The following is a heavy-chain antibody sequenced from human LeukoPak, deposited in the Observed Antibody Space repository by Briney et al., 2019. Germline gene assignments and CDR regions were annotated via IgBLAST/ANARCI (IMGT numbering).Heavy chain of an antibody. CDR3: ARTLYGDYVDS. CDR1: GFTFSSYS. J-gene: IGHJ4*02. D-gene: IGHD4-17*01. V-gene: IGHV3-53*01. Sequence: PGGSLRLSCAASGFTFSSYSMNWVRQAPGKGLERVSIIYTGGSTYYADSARGRFTISRDNSKNTLYLQMNSLRAEDTAVYYCARTLYGDYVDSWGQGTLVTVSS. CDR2: IYTGGST.